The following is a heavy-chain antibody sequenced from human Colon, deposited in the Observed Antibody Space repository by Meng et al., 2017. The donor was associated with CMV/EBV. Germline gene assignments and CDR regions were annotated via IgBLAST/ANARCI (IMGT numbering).Heavy chain of an antibody. D-gene: IGHD2-21*01. CDR3: ARDRHSEVVIALRGTFDI. J-gene: IGHJ3*02. CDR2: INHSGST. Sequence: GSLRLSCAVYGGSFSGYYWSWIRQPPGKGLEWIGEINHSGSTNYNPSLKSRVTISVDTSKNQFSLKLSSVTAADTAVYYCARDRHSEVVIALRGTFDIWGQGTKVTVSS. V-gene: IGHV4-34*01. CDR1: GGSFSGYY.